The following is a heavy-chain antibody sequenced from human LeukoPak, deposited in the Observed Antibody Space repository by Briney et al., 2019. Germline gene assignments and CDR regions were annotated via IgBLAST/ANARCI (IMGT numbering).Heavy chain of an antibody. CDR1: GGSFSGYY. D-gene: IGHD1-26*01. J-gene: IGHJ4*02. V-gene: IGHV4-34*01. CDR3: ARGMRIVGATNFDY. CDR2: INHSGST. Sequence: SETLSLTCAVYGGSFSGYYWSWIRQPPGKGLEWIGEINHSGSTNYNPSLKSRVTISVDTSKNQFSLKLSPVTAADTAVYYCARGMRIVGATNFDYWGQGTLVTVSS.